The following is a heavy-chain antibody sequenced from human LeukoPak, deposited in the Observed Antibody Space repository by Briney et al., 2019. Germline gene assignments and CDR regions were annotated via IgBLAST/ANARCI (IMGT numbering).Heavy chain of an antibody. D-gene: IGHD3-22*01. J-gene: IGHJ4*02. Sequence: GASVKVSCKASGYTFTSYYMHWVRQAPGQGLEWMGIINPSGGSTSYAQKFQGRVTMTRDMSTSTVYMELSSLRSEDTAVYYCARSKYYYDSSGIHNALDYWGQGTLVTVSS. V-gene: IGHV1-46*01. CDR1: GYTFTSYY. CDR3: ARSKYYYDSSGIHNALDY. CDR2: INPSGGST.